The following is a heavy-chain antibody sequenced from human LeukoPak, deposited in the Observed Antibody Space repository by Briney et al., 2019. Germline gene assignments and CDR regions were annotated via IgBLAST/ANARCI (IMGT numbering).Heavy chain of an antibody. J-gene: IGHJ4*02. CDR3: AGRPGLAVAAMKSPFDY. Sequence: SETLSLTCTVSGGSISSSSYYWGWIRRPPGKGLEWIGSIYYSGSTYYNPSLKSRVTISVDTSKNQFSLKLSSVTAADTAVYYCAGRPGLAVAAMKSPFDYWGQGTLVTVSS. V-gene: IGHV4-39*01. CDR2: IYYSGST. D-gene: IGHD6-19*01. CDR1: GGSISSSSYY.